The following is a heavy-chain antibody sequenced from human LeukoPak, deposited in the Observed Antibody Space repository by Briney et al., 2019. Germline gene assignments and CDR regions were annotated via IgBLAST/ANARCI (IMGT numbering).Heavy chain of an antibody. D-gene: IGHD3-22*01. Sequence: SETLSLTCTVSGGSISSYYWSWIRQPPGKGLEWIGYIYYSGSTNYNPSLKSRVTISVDTSKNQFSLKLSSVTAADTAVYYCARGGYYLDYWGQGTLVTVSS. CDR3: ARGGYYLDY. CDR2: IYYSGST. CDR1: GGSISSYY. J-gene: IGHJ4*02. V-gene: IGHV4-59*01.